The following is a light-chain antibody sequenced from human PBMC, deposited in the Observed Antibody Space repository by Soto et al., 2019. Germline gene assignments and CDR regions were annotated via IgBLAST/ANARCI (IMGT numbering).Light chain of an antibody. CDR1: QRISNSY. J-gene: IGKJ5*01. CDR3: QQYGSSPIT. Sequence: EIVLTQSPGTLSLSPGERATLSCRASQRISNSYLAWYQQKPGQAPRLLIYGASSRATGIPERFSGSGSVTDFTLTISRLEPEDFAVYYCQQYGSSPITFGQGTRLEIK. CDR2: GAS. V-gene: IGKV3-20*01.